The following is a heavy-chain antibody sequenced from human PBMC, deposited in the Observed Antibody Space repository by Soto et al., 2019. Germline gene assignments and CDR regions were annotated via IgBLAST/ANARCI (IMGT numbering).Heavy chain of an antibody. CDR2: ISYDGSNK. CDR1: GFTFSSYA. D-gene: IGHD4-17*01. V-gene: IGHV3-30-3*01. CDR3: AREVGDHGDCPFVY. J-gene: IGHJ4*02. Sequence: QVQLVESGGGVVQPGRSLRLSCAASGFTFSSYAMHWVRQAPGKGLEWVAVISYDGSNKYYADSVKGRFTISRDNSKNTLEVQMNSLRAEGTAVYHWAREVGDHGDCPFVYWGQGPLVTVSS.